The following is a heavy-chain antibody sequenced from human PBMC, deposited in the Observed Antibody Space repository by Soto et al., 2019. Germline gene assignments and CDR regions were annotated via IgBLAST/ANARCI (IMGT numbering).Heavy chain of an antibody. CDR3: AIARWDASGDH. J-gene: IGHJ1*01. V-gene: IGHV3-23*01. CDR2: ISYYCGDT. CDR1: GFTFSVYA. D-gene: IGHD1-26*01. Sequence: GGSLRLSCAASGFTFSVYAITWVRQAPLKVLYLFSLISYYCGDTKCADSVKGLFAISRYDSNNTLYLQMNSLRAEDSALYYCAIARWDASGDHWGQGT.